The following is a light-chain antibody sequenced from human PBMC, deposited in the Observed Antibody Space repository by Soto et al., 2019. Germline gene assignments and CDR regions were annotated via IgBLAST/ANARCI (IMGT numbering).Light chain of an antibody. J-gene: IGLJ1*01. CDR3: TSHSSSGTLAV. Sequence: QSALTQPACVSGSPGQSSTISCNGTSSDIGGSNWVSWYQQHPGRAPKLIIFVVSGRPSGVSDRFSGSRSDNTASLTISGLQAEDEADYYCTSHSSSGTLAVFGTGTKLTVL. V-gene: IGLV2-14*01. CDR1: SSDIGGSNW. CDR2: VVS.